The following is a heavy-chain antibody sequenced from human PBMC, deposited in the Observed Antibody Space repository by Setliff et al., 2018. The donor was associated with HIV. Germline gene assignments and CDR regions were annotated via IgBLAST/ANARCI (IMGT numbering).Heavy chain of an antibody. D-gene: IGHD3-10*01. Sequence: ASVKVSCKASGYTFTSYGISWVRQAPGQGLEWMGWISAYNGSTSYAQKFQGRVTMTRDTSTSTVYMELSSLRSEDTAVYYCAREYDVLLWIGSQYGRGNLDSWGQGTPVTVSS. V-gene: IGHV1-18*01. J-gene: IGHJ4*02. CDR1: GYTFTSYG. CDR3: AREYDVLLWIGSQYGRGNLDS. CDR2: ISAYNGST.